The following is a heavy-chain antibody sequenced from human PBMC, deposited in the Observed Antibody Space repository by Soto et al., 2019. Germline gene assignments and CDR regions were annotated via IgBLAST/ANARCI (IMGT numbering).Heavy chain of an antibody. V-gene: IGHV3-21*01. Sequence: EVQLVESGGGLVKPGGSLRLSCAASGFTFSSYSMNWVRQAPGKGLGWVSSISSSSSYIYYADSVKGRFTISRDNAKNSLYLQMNSLRAEDTAVYYCARGLYYDDSSGYYGNWGQGTLVTVSS. CDR1: GFTFSSYS. D-gene: IGHD3-22*01. CDR3: ARGLYYDDSSGYYGN. J-gene: IGHJ4*02. CDR2: ISSSSSYI.